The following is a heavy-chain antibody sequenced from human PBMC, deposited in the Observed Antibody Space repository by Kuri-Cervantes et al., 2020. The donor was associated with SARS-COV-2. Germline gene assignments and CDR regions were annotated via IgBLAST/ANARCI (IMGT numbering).Heavy chain of an antibody. Sequence: SSVKVSCKASGGTFISYALSWVRQAPGQGRVWMGGIIPIFGTPNYAQKFQGRLTITADESTSTAYMDLSILRYDDTAVYYCARDRVNSRLLWFGELFVYWGQGTLVTVSS. CDR1: GGTFISYA. CDR2: IIPIFGTP. D-gene: IGHD3-10*01. J-gene: IGHJ4*02. CDR3: ARDRVNSRLLWFGELFVY. V-gene: IGHV1-69*13.